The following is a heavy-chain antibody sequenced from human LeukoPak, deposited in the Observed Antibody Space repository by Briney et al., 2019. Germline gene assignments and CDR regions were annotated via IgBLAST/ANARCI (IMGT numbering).Heavy chain of an antibody. J-gene: IGHJ4*02. D-gene: IGHD3-22*01. V-gene: IGHV3-23*01. CDR3: SKERGPYYYDSSCYYDPYYFAY. Sequence: GGSLRLSCAASGFTFSSYAMSWVRQAPGKGLEWVSAISGSGGSTYYADSVKGRFTISRDNSKNTLYLQMNSLRAEDTAVYYCSKERGPYYYDSSCYYDPYYFAYWGQGTLVTVSS. CDR2: ISGSGGST. CDR1: GFTFSSYA.